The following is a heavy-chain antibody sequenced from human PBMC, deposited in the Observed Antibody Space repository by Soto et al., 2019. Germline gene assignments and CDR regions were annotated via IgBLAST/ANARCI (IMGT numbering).Heavy chain of an antibody. CDR1: GFTFSIHS. D-gene: IGHD2-15*01. J-gene: IGHJ2*01. CDR3: AREVTPVAGPWYFDL. Sequence: QVQLVESGGGVVQPGTSLTLSCEASGFTFSIHSIHWIRQAPGKGLEWVAVIGHDGIVKDYGDSVKGRFALSRDNSKNTVFLHMNSLGTADTAIYYCAREVTPVAGPWYFDLWGRGTLVSVSS. V-gene: IGHV3-30*09. CDR2: IGHDGIVK.